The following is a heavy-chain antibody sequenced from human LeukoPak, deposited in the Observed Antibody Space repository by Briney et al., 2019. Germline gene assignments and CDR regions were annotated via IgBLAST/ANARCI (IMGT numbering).Heavy chain of an antibody. CDR2: ISYSGST. J-gene: IGHJ4*02. D-gene: IGHD3-22*01. CDR1: GGSISSYY. CDR3: AGKYYYDSSGYFYVDW. Sequence: SETLSLTCTVSGGSISSYYWSWIRQSPGKGLEWIAYISYSGSTNYNPSLKSRVTISMDTSKNQFSLKLTSVTAADTAVYYCAGKYYYDSSGYFYVDWWGQGTLVTVSS. V-gene: IGHV4-59*08.